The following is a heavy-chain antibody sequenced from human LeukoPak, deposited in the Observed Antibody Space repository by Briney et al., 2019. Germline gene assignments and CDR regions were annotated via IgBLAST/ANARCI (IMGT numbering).Heavy chain of an antibody. D-gene: IGHD3-9*01. CDR2: ISAYNGNT. J-gene: IGHJ4*02. V-gene: IGHV1-18*01. CDR3: ARDGLRYFDWAQSDY. Sequence: ASVKVSCKASGYTFTSYGISWVRQAPGQGLEWMGWISAYNGNTNYAQKLQGRVTMTTDTSTSTAYMELRSLRSDDTAVYYCARDGLRYFDWAQSDYWGQGALVTASS. CDR1: GYTFTSYG.